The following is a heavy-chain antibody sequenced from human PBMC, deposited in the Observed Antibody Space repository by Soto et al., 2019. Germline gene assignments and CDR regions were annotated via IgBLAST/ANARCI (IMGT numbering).Heavy chain of an antibody. CDR2: ISTFNGNT. J-gene: IGHJ3*02. CDR1: GYTFTNYG. CDR3: ARETGGDNYGPAGFDI. V-gene: IGHV1-18*01. D-gene: IGHD5-18*01. Sequence: QVHLVQSGAEVKKPGASVTVSCKASGYTFTNYGINWVRQAPGHGLEWMGWISTFNGNTKFAQRLQGRVTMTRDTSTSTVYMDLKSPRSDDTAVYFCARETGGDNYGPAGFDIWGQGTMVTVSS.